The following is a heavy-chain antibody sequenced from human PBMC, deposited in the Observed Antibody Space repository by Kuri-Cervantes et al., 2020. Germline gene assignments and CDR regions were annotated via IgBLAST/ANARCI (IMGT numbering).Heavy chain of an antibody. J-gene: IGHJ6*02. CDR3: ARGVRVVVATNYYYGLDV. D-gene: IGHD2-21*01. CDR1: GFTFSSYG. Sequence: GGSLRLSCAASGFTFSSYGMHWVRQAPGKGLEWVAVIWYDGSNKYYADSVKGRFTISRDNSKNTLYLQMNSLRAEDTAIFYCARGVRVVVATNYYYGLDVWGQGTTVTVSS. CDR2: IWYDGSNK. V-gene: IGHV3-33*01.